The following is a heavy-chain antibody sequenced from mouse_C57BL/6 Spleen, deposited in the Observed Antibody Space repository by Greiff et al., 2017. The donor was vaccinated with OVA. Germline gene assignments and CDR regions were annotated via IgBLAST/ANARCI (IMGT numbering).Heavy chain of an antibody. CDR1: GYTFTSYW. J-gene: IGHJ3*01. Sequence: VQLQQPGAELVKPGASVKLSCKASGYTFTSYWMHWVKQRPGQGLEWIGMIHPNSGSTNYNEKFKSKVTMTVDKSSSTTYMQLSSLTSEDSAVYYCARHYDYDEGAWFAYWGQGTLVTVSA. D-gene: IGHD2-4*01. V-gene: IGHV1-64*01. CDR2: IHPNSGST. CDR3: ARHYDYDEGAWFAY.